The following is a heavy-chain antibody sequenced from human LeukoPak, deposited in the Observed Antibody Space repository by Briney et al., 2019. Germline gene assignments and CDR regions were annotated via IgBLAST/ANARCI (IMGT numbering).Heavy chain of an antibody. CDR2: INTDGSST. CDR3: ARVPYSYGLSPHAFDI. CDR1: GFTFSSYW. V-gene: IGHV3-74*01. J-gene: IGHJ3*02. D-gene: IGHD5-18*01. Sequence: GGSLRLSCAASGFTFSSYWMHWVRQAPGKGLVWVSRINTDGSSTSYADSVKGRFAISRDNAKNTLYLQMNSLRAEDTAVYYCARVPYSYGLSPHAFDIWGQGTMVTVSS.